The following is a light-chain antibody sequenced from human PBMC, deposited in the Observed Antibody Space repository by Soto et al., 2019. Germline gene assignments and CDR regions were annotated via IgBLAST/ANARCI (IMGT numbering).Light chain of an antibody. J-gene: IGLJ2*01. CDR1: NIGSKS. CDR3: QVWDSSSDHHVV. Sequence: SYELTQPPSVSVAPGKTARITCGGNNIGSKSVHWYQQKPGQAPVLVIYYDSDRPSGIPERFSGSNSGNTATLTISRVEAGDEADYYCQVWDSSSDHHVVFGGGTTVTVL. V-gene: IGLV3-21*04. CDR2: YDS.